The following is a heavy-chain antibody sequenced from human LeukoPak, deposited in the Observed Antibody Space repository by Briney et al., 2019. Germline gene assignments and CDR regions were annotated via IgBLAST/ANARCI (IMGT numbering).Heavy chain of an antibody. D-gene: IGHD6-19*01. CDR3: ARSIAVAGTRAFDI. Sequence: RGESLKISCQGSGYSFTSYWIGWVRQMPGKGLEWMGIIYPGDSDTRYSPSFQGQVTISADKSISTAYLQWSSLKASDTAMYYCARSIAVAGTRAFDIWGQGTMVTVSS. CDR1: GYSFTSYW. J-gene: IGHJ3*02. V-gene: IGHV5-51*01. CDR2: IYPGDSDT.